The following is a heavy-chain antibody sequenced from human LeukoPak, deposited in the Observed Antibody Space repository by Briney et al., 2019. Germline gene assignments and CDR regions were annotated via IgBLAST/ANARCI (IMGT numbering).Heavy chain of an antibody. D-gene: IGHD3-3*01. CDR3: ARDQTVGDFWSGYLENDAFDI. CDR2: IYTSGST. CDR1: GGSISSGSYY. Sequence: SQTLSLTCTVSGGSISSGSYYWRWIRQPGGKGLGWIGRIYTSGSTNYNPSLKSRVTISVDTSKNQFSLKLSSVTAADTAVYYCARDQTVGDFWSGYLENDAFDIWGQGTMVTVSS. V-gene: IGHV4-61*02. J-gene: IGHJ3*02.